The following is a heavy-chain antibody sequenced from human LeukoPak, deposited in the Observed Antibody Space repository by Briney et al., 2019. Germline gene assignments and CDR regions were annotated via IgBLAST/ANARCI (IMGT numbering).Heavy chain of an antibody. D-gene: IGHD2-15*01. V-gene: IGHV3-74*01. Sequence: GGSLRLSCAVSGFTFSNDWMHWVRQAPGKGLLWVSRISGGGTTTNYADSVKGRFTISRDNAKNMLYLQMDSLRAEDTAVYYCAGTWSFDYWGQGTLVTVSS. CDR2: ISGGGTTT. CDR3: AGTWSFDY. J-gene: IGHJ4*02. CDR1: GFTFSNDW.